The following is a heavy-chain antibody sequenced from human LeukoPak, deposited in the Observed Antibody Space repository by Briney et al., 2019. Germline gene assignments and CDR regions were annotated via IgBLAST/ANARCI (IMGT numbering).Heavy chain of an antibody. CDR1: GGSISSYY. CDR3: ARGSQQLVRSPNWFDP. CDR2: IYTSGST. V-gene: IGHV4-4*07. Sequence: SETLSLTCTVSGGSISSYYWSWIRQPAGKGLEWIGRIYTSGSTNYNPSLKSRVTMSVDTSKNQFSLKLSSVTAADTAVYYCARGSQQLVRSPNWFDPWGQGTLVTVSS. J-gene: IGHJ5*02. D-gene: IGHD6-13*01.